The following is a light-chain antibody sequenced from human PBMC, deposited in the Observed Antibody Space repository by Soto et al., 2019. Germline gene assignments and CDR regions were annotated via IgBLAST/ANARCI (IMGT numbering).Light chain of an antibody. V-gene: IGKV3-11*01. Sequence: ETVMTQSPATLSVSPEERATLSCRASQSVSSNLAWYRQKPGQAPNLLIYDASNRATGIPARFSGSGSGTDFTLTISSLEPEDFAVYYCQQRSNWPLTFGQGTRLEIK. CDR1: QSVSSN. CDR2: DAS. J-gene: IGKJ5*01. CDR3: QQRSNWPLT.